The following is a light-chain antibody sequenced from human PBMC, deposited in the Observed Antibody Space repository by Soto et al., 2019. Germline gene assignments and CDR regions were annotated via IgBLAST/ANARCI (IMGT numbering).Light chain of an antibody. J-gene: IGKJ1*01. V-gene: IGKV1-5*01. CDR2: DAS. Sequence: IQMTQSPSTLSASVGDRVTITCLASQSISSWLAWYQQKPGKAPKLLIYDASSLESGVPSRFSGSGSGTEFTLTINSLQSEDFAVYYCQQYNTWPRTFGQRTKADI. CDR1: QSISSW. CDR3: QQYNTWPRT.